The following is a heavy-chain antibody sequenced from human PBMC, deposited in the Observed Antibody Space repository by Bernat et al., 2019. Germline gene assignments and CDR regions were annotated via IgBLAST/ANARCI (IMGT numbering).Heavy chain of an antibody. V-gene: IGHV3-74*01. D-gene: IGHD6-19*01. CDR2: INSDGSTT. CDR3: ALTGGVAGRGGFDY. J-gene: IGHJ4*02. CDR1: GFTFSSYW. Sequence: EVQLVESGGGLVQPGGSLRLSCAVSGFTFSSYWMHWVRQAPGKGLVWVSRINSDGSTTNYADSVKGRSTISRDNAKNTLYLQMSSLRAEDTAVYYCALTGGVAGRGGFDYWGQGTQVTVSS.